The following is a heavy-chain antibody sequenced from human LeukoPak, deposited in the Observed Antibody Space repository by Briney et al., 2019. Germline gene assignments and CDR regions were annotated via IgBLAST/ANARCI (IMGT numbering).Heavy chain of an antibody. D-gene: IGHD3-3*01. CDR3: ARSAKGVEDY. J-gene: IGHJ4*02. V-gene: IGHV4-59*12. Sequence: SETLSLACTVSGGSISSYYWSWIRQPPGKGLEWIGYIYYSGSTNYNPSLKSRVTISVDTSKNQFSLKLSSVTAADTAVYYCARSAKGVEDYWGQGTLVTVSS. CDR1: GGSISSYY. CDR2: IYYSGST.